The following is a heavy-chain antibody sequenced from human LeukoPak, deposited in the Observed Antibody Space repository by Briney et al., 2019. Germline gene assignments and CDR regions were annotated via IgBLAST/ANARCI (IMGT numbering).Heavy chain of an antibody. Sequence: GASVKVSCKASGYTFTGYYMHWVRQAPGQGLEWMGWINPNSGVTNYAQKFQGRVTMTRDTSISTAYMELSRLRSDDTAVYYCATPGEEQQLPPYGAPDYYYYYYMDVWGKGTTVSVSS. CDR2: INPNSGVT. V-gene: IGHV1-2*02. J-gene: IGHJ6*03. CDR1: GYTFTGYY. CDR3: ATPGEEQQLPPYGAPDYYYYYYMDV. D-gene: IGHD6-13*01.